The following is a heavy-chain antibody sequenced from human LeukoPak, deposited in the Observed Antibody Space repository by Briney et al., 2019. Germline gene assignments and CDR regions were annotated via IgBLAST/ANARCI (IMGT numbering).Heavy chain of an antibody. J-gene: IGHJ4*02. CDR2: ISSSGSTI. D-gene: IGHD5-24*01. Sequence: HPGGSLRLSCAASGFTFSSYEMNWVRQAPGKGLEWVSYISSSGSTIYYADSVKGRFTISRDNAKNSLYLQMNSLRAEDTAVYYCARMFVGDGYNYGGYYFDYWGQGTLVTVSS. V-gene: IGHV3-48*03. CDR1: GFTFSSYE. CDR3: ARMFVGDGYNYGGYYFDY.